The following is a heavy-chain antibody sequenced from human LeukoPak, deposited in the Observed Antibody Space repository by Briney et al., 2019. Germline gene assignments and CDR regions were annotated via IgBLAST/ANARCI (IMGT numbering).Heavy chain of an antibody. CDR1: GFTFDDYA. D-gene: IGHD5-18*01. V-gene: IGHV3-9*01. CDR3: AKDRTLGYGIDY. Sequence: PGGSLRLSSAASGFTFDDYAMHWARQAPGKGLEWVSGITWNSGSIGYADSVKGRFTISRDNAKNSLYLQMNSLRADDTALYYCAKDRTLGYGIDYWGQGTLVTVSS. J-gene: IGHJ4*02. CDR2: ITWNSGSI.